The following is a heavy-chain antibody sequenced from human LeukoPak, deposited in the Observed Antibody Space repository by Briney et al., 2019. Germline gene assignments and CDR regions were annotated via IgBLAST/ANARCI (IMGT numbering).Heavy chain of an antibody. CDR1: GGSFSGYY. V-gene: IGHV4-34*03. D-gene: IGHD5-12*01. CDR3: DLGIVATIWY. CDR2: INHSGST. J-gene: IGHJ4*02. Sequence: SETLSLTCAVYGGSFSGYYWSWIRQPPGKGLEWIGEINHSGSTNYNPSLKSRVTISVDTSKNQFSLKLSSVTAADTAVYARDLGIVATIWYWGQGTLVTVSS.